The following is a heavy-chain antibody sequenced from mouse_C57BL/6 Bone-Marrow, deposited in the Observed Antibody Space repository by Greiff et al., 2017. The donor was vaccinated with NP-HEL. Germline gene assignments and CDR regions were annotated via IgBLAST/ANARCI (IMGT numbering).Heavy chain of an antibody. V-gene: IGHV5-4*01. J-gene: IGHJ3*01. Sequence: EVQVVESGGGLVKPGGSLKLSCAASGFTFSRYAMSWVRQTPEKRLEWVATISDGGSYTYYPDNVKGRFTISRDNAKNNLYLQMSQLKSEDTAMYYCARDWILRWAYWGQGTLVTVSA. CDR1: GFTFSRYA. CDR2: ISDGGSYT. CDR3: ARDWILRWAY. D-gene: IGHD1-1*01.